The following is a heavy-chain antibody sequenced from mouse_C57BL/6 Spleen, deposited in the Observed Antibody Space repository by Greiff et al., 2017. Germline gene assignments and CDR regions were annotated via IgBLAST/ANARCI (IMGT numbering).Heavy chain of an antibody. V-gene: IGHV1-18*01. J-gene: IGHJ1*03. D-gene: IGHD1-1*01. CDR2: INPNNGGT. CDR3: ARWVYYCGSSYEGYFDV. CDR1: GYTFTDYN. Sequence: VQLQQSGPELVKPGASVKIPCKASGYTFTDYNMDWVKQSHGKSLAWIGDINPNNGGTIYNQKFKGKATLTVDKSSSTAYMELRSLTSEDTAVYYCARWVYYCGSSYEGYFDVWGTGTTVTVSS.